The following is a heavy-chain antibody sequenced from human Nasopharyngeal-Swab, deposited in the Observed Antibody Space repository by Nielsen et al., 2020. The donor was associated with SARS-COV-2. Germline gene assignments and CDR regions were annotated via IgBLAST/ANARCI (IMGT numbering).Heavy chain of an antibody. J-gene: IGHJ4*02. CDR1: GGSISSYY. Sequence: SETLSLTCTVSGGSISSYYWSWIRQPPGKGLEWIGYIYYSGSTNYNPSLKSRVTISVDTSKNQFSLKLSSVTAADTAVYYCARGLADFWSGYPDYWGQGTLDTVSS. CDR2: IYYSGST. V-gene: IGHV4-59*08. D-gene: IGHD3-3*01. CDR3: ARGLADFWSGYPDY.